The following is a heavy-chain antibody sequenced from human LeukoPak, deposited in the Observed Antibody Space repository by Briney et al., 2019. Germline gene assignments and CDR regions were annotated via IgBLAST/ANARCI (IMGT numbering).Heavy chain of an antibody. CDR2: IYYSGST. CDR3: ARVSLSSSWFDY. D-gene: IGHD6-13*01. Sequence: SETLSLTCTVSSYSISSGYYWGWIRQPPGKGLEWIGSIYYSGSTYYNPSLKSRVTISVDTSKNQFSLKLSSVTAADTAVYYCARVSLSSSWFDYWGQGTLVTVSS. CDR1: SYSISSGYY. V-gene: IGHV4-38-2*02. J-gene: IGHJ4*02.